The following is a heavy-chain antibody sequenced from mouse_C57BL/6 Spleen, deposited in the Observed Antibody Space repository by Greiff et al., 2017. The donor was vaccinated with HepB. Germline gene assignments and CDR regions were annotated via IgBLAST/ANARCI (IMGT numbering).Heavy chain of an antibody. CDR3: ARKSPGLRDEGFAY. Sequence: QVQLQQSGPGLVQPSQSLSITCTVSGFSLTSYGVHWVRQSPGKGLEWLGVIWSGGSTDYNAAFISRLSISKDNSKSQVFFKMNSLQADDTAIYYCARKSPGLRDEGFAYWGQGTLVTVSA. D-gene: IGHD3-3*01. CDR2: IWSGGST. CDR1: GFSLTSYG. J-gene: IGHJ3*01. V-gene: IGHV2-2*01.